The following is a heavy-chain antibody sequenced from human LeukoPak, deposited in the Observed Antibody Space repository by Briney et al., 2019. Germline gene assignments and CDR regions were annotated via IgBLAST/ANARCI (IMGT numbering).Heavy chain of an antibody. J-gene: IGHJ3*02. CDR3: AGEDNSSGYRPFDI. V-gene: IGHV1-2*06. D-gene: IGHD3-22*01. CDR2: INPNSGGT. CDR1: GYTFTSYY. Sequence: ASVKVSCKASGYTFTSYYIHWVRQAPGQGLDWMGRINPNSGGTNYAQKFQGRVTMTRDMSMSTAYMELSRLRSDDTAVYYCAGEDNSSGYRPFDIWGQGTMVTVPS.